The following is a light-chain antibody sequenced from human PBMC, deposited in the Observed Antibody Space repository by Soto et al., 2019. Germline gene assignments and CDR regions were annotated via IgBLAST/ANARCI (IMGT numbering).Light chain of an antibody. J-gene: IGKJ2*01. CDR1: QSISSW. Sequence: DIQMTQSPSTLSAYIGDRVTITCRASQSISSWLAWYQQKPGKAPKLLIYDASSLQSGVPSRFSGSGSGTDFTLTISNLQPEDFATYYCQQSDSTPTFGQGTKVDVK. V-gene: IGKV1-39*01. CDR2: DAS. CDR3: QQSDSTPT.